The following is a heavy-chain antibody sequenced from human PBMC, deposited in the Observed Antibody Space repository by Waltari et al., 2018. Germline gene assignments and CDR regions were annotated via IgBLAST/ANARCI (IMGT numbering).Heavy chain of an antibody. D-gene: IGHD2-21*01. V-gene: IGHV1-18*01. CDR2: ISGNNGHT. J-gene: IGHJ5*02. Sequence: QVQLVQSGAEVKTPGASVKVSCKASGYTLSDYGIVWVRQAPGQGLEWMGWISGNNGHTNHAQKFQGRLIMTEDTSATTVYMELTYLTSDDTAVYYCARERHRLMEEGYLMALDPWGQGTLVTVSS. CDR3: ARERHRLMEEGYLMALDP. CDR1: GYTLSDYG.